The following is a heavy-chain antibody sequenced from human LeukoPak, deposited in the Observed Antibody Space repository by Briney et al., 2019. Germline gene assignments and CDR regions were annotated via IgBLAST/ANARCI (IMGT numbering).Heavy chain of an antibody. CDR2: INHSGST. V-gene: IGHV4-39*07. Sequence: PSETLSLTCIVSGGAISSGSYYWGWIRQPPGKGLEWIGEINHSGSTNYSPSLKSRVTISVDTSKNQFSLKLSSVTAADTAVYYCAREPSSSWFNWFDPWGQGTLVTVSS. CDR3: AREPSSSWFNWFDP. J-gene: IGHJ5*02. D-gene: IGHD6-13*01. CDR1: GGAISSGSYY.